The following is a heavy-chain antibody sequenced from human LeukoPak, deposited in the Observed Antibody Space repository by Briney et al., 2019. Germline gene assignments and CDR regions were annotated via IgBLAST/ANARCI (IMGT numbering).Heavy chain of an antibody. CDR1: GFTFRSYW. V-gene: IGHV3-7*01. CDR2: IKQDGSEK. D-gene: IGHD5-12*01. J-gene: IGHJ3*02. CDR3: ARDRGDDAFDI. Sequence: GGSLRLSCAASGFTFRSYWMSWVRQAPGKGLEWVANIKQDGSEKYYVDSVKGRFTISRDNAKNSLYLQMNSLRAEDTAVYYCARDRGDDAFDIWGQGTMVTVSS.